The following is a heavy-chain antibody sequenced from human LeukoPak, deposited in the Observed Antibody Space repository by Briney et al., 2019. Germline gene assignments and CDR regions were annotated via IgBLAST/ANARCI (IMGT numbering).Heavy chain of an antibody. J-gene: IGHJ4*02. CDR2: INGGSTST. V-gene: IGHV3-23*01. CDR1: GFTFSNYV. D-gene: IGHD6-6*01. CDR3: AKGSSDSRPYYFDY. Sequence: PGGSLRLSCAASGFTFSNYVMSWVRQAPGKGLEWVSAINGGSTSTYHADSVKGRFTISRDNSKNTLYLQMDSLGAEDTAVYYCAKGSSDSRPYYFDYWGQGALVSVSS.